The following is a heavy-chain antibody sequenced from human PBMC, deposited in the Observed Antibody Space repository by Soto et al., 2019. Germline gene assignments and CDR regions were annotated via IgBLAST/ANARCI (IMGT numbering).Heavy chain of an antibody. CDR3: ARDSSGYLNWFDP. CDR2: ISSSSNTI. D-gene: IGHD3-22*01. Sequence: GGSLRLSCAASGFTFSSYSMNWVRQAPGKGLEWVSYISSSSNTIYYADSVKGRFTISRDNAKNSLYLQMNSLRAEDTALYFCARDSSGYLNWFDPWGRGTLVTVSS. CDR1: GFTFSSYS. V-gene: IGHV3-48*01. J-gene: IGHJ5*02.